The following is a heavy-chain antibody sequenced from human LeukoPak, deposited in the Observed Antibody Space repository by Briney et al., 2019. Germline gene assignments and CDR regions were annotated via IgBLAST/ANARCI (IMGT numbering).Heavy chain of an antibody. CDR1: GYTFTGYY. J-gene: IGHJ6*03. CDR3: ARSPNYDSSGYYYYYYYYMDV. D-gene: IGHD3-22*01. CDR2: MNPNSGNT. Sequence: ASVKVSCKASGYTFTGYYMHWVRQATGQGLEWMGWMNPNSGNTGYAQKFQGRVTMTRNTSISTAYMELSSLRSEDTAVYYCARSPNYDSSGYYYYYYYYMDVWGKGTTVTVSS. V-gene: IGHV1-8*02.